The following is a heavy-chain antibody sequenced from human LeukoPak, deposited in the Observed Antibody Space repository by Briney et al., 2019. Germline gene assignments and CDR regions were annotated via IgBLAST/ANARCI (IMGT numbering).Heavy chain of an antibody. CDR1: GGSFSGYY. J-gene: IGHJ4*02. CDR2: INHSGST. Sequence: PSETLSLTCAVYGGSFSGYYWSWIRQPPGKGLEWIGEINHSGSTNYNPSLKSRVTISVDTSKNQFSLKLSSVTAADTAVYYCARRTAQEGHFDYWGQGTLVTVSS. V-gene: IGHV4-34*01. D-gene: IGHD5-18*01. CDR3: ARRTAQEGHFDY.